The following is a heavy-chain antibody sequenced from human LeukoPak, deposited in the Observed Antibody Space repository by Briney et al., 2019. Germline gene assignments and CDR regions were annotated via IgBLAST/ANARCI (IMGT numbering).Heavy chain of an antibody. CDR2: ISDSGDSA. D-gene: IGHD3-10*01. V-gene: IGHV3-23*01. Sequence: GGSLRLSCAASGFTFNYYAMNWVRQAPGKGLEWLSGISDSGDSAYYADSVKGRFTISRDNSKNTLYLQMNSLRAEDTAVFYCALGGAYYNHGIDVWGQGTTVTVSS. CDR3: ALGGAYYNHGIDV. J-gene: IGHJ6*02. CDR1: GFTFNYYA.